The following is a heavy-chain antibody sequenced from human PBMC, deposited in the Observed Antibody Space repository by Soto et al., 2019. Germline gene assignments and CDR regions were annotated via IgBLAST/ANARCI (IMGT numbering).Heavy chain of an antibody. Sequence: EVQLLESGGGSVQPGKSLRLSCAASGFTFSSYAMSWVRQAPGKGLEWVSVISGSGGSTYYADSVKGRFTISRDNSKNTLYLQMNNLRAEDTAVYYCAIGLPERRSAYYRYNWFDPWGQGTLVTVSS. CDR3: AIGLPERRSAYYRYNWFDP. J-gene: IGHJ5*02. CDR1: GFTFSSYA. CDR2: ISGSGGST. D-gene: IGHD3-3*01. V-gene: IGHV3-23*01.